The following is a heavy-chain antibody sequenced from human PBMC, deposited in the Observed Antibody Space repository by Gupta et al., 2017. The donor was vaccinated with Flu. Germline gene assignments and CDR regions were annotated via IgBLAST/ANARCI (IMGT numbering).Heavy chain of an antibody. J-gene: IGHJ4*02. V-gene: IGHV4-61*02. CDR3: AGINSGYDYKHEYFDY. Sequence: QVQLQESGPGLVKPSQTLSLTCTVSGGSISSGSYYWSWVRQPAGKGLEWIGRIYTSGSTNYNPSLKSRVTISVDTSKNQFSLKLSSVTAADTAVYYCAGINSGYDYKHEYFDYWGQGTLVTVSS. D-gene: IGHD5-12*01. CDR2: IYTSGST. CDR1: GGSISSGSYY.